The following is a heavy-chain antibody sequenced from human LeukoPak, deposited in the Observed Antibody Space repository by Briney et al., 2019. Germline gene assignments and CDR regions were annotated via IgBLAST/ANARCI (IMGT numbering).Heavy chain of an antibody. CDR2: IYTSGST. D-gene: IGHD3-22*01. CDR3: AKSNGYGLIDI. CDR1: GGSITIYY. V-gene: IGHV4-4*07. J-gene: IGHJ3*02. Sequence: SETLSLTCTVSGGSITIYYWSWIRQPAGKGLEWIGRIYTSGSTNYNPSLKSRVTMSVDTSKNQFSLKLSSVTAADTAVYYCAKSNGYGLIDIWGQGTMVTVSS.